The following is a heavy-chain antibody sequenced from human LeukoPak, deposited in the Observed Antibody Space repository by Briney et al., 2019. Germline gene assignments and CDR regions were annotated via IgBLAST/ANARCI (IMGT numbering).Heavy chain of an antibody. V-gene: IGHV3-30*04. CDR3: ARDDEEPGLYSGSYLFDY. CDR2: ISYDGRNK. D-gene: IGHD1-26*01. J-gene: IGHJ4*02. Sequence: GGSLRLSCAASGFTFSNYAMHWVRQAPGKGLEWMSVISYDGRNKYFADSVKGRFTLSRDNSKNTLYLQMNRLRAEDTAVYYCARDDEEPGLYSGSYLFDYWGQGTLVTVSS. CDR1: GFTFSNYA.